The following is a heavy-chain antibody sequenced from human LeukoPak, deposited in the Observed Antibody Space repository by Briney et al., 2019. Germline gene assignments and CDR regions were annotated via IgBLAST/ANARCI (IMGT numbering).Heavy chain of an antibody. CDR1: GFTLSRYW. CDR3: ARDFNYYDSSVNYFDY. Sequence: GGSLRLSCAASGFTLSRYWMSWVRQAPGKGLEWVANMKQDGSEKNYVDSVKGRVTISRDNAENSLHLQMNSLRAEDTAVYYCARDFNYYDSSVNYFDYWGQGTLVTVSS. CDR2: MKQDGSEK. V-gene: IGHV3-7*01. J-gene: IGHJ4*02. D-gene: IGHD3-22*01.